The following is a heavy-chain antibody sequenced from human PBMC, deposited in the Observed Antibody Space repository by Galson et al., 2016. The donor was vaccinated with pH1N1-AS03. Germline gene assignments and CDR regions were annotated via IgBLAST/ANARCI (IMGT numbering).Heavy chain of an antibody. CDR2: IYPGDSDT. CDR1: GYYFSSYW. D-gene: IGHD2-8*01. J-gene: IGHJ4*02. V-gene: IGHV5-51*01. Sequence: QSGAEVKKPGESLKISCKGSGYYFSSYWVGWVRQKPGKGLEYMGIIYPGDSDTRYSPSFQGQVTISADMSISTAYLEWSSLKASDTAIYYCARHMGNSWHDGLDFWGPGTLVTVSS. CDR3: ARHMGNSWHDGLDF.